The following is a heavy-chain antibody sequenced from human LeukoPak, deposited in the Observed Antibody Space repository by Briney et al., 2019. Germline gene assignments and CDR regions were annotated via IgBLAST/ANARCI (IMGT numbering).Heavy chain of an antibody. D-gene: IGHD2-2*01. CDR1: GFTVSSTY. CDR2: IYSGDTT. V-gene: IGHV3-53*05. CDR3: ARDTPDCSSTSCSSYPYYFDY. Sequence: PGGSLRLSCAASGFTVSSTYMSWVRQAPGRGLEVVSIIYSGDTTYYADSVKGRFAISRDNSKNTLYLQMNSLRAEDTAVYYCARDTPDCSSTSCSSYPYYFDYWGQGTLVTVSS. J-gene: IGHJ4*02.